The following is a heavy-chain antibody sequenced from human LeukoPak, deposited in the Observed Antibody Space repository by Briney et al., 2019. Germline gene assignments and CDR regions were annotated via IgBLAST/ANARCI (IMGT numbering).Heavy chain of an antibody. CDR1: GYSFTGYY. V-gene: IGHV1-2*02. Sequence: ASVKVSCKASGYSFTGYYIHWVRQAPGQGLEWMGWINPNSGGTNYAQDFHGRVTMTRDTSISTAYMELSRLRSDDTAVYYCARAGDSGNLAWGQGTLVTVSS. CDR3: ARAGDSGNLA. D-gene: IGHD1-26*01. CDR2: INPNSGGT. J-gene: IGHJ5*02.